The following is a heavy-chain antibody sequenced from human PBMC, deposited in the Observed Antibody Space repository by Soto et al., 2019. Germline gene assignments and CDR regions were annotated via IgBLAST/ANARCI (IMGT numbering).Heavy chain of an antibody. D-gene: IGHD3-10*01. CDR3: AHVFMVRGVSYFDY. CDR2: IYWDDEK. CDR1: EFSLTTSGEG. V-gene: IGHV2-5*02. J-gene: IGHJ4*02. Sequence: QITLKESGPTLVKPTQTLTLTCTFSEFSLTTSGEGVGWIRQPPGEDLEWLALIYWDDEKRYSPSLNNRLTITKDTSRNQVVLTLTNMDPVDTATYYCAHVFMVRGVSYFDYWGQGTLVTVSS.